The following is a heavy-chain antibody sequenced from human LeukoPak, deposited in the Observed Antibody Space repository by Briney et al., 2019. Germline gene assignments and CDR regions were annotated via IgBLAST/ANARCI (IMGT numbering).Heavy chain of an antibody. V-gene: IGHV3-21*01. Sequence: GGSLRLSCAGSGFTFRDYNMNWVRQAPGKGLEWVLSISSSSSYIYYADSVKGRFTISRDNAKNSLYLQMNSLRAEETAVYYCARDALYGGNVDYWGQETLVTVSS. D-gene: IGHD4-23*01. CDR1: GFTFRDYN. CDR2: ISSSSSYI. CDR3: ARDALYGGNVDY. J-gene: IGHJ4*02.